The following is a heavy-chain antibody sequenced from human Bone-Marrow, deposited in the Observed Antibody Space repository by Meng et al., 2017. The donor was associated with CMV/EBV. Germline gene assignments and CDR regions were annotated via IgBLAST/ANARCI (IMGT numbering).Heavy chain of an antibody. J-gene: IGHJ4*02. CDR1: GDTFTGHF. CDR2: INPNNGGT. CDR3: ARGTGSSWFDY. V-gene: IGHV1-2*02. D-gene: IGHD1-26*01. Sequence: SCKASGDTFTGHFRHWGRQAPGQGLEWMGWINPNNGGTNYEQKFQGRVTMTRDTSISTAYMELNYLTSDDTAVYYCARGTGSSWFDYWGQGTLVTVSS.